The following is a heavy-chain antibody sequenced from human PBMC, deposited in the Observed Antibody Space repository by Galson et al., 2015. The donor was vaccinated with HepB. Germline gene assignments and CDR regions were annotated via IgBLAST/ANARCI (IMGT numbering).Heavy chain of an antibody. CDR3: ARDSITHSYYYYYMDV. CDR2: IWYDGGDK. J-gene: IGHJ6*03. V-gene: IGHV3-33*01. D-gene: IGHD3-3*02. Sequence: SLRLSCAASGFTFTTYGIHWVRQAPGKGLEWVAVIWYDGGDKYYADSVKGRFTISRDNAKSTVYLQMNSLRAEDTAVYFCARDSITHSYYYYYMDVWGKGTTVTVSS. CDR1: GFTFTTYG.